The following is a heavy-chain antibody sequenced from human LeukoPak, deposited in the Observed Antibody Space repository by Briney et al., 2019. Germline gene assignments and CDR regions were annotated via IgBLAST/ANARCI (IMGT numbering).Heavy chain of an antibody. CDR1: GYTFTGYY. Sequence: GASVKVSCKASGYTFTGYYMHWVRQAPGQGLERMGWINPNSGGTNYAQKFQGRVTMTRDTSISTAYMELSRLRSDDTAEYYCARSDSSGFKNDYWGQGTLVTVSS. D-gene: IGHD3-22*01. CDR3: ARSDSSGFKNDY. J-gene: IGHJ4*02. V-gene: IGHV1-2*02. CDR2: INPNSGGT.